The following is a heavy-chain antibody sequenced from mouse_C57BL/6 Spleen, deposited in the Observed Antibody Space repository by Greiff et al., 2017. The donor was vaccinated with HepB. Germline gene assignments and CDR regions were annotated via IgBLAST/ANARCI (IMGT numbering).Heavy chain of an antibody. Sequence: DVMLVESGGGLVQPGGSLSLSCAASGFTFTDYYMSWVRQPPGKALEWLGFIRNKANGYTTEYSASVKGRFTISRDNSQSILYLQMNALRAEDSATYYCARPSYYDYDAMDYWGQGTSVTVSS. CDR2: IRNKANGYTT. CDR1: GFTFTDYY. CDR3: ARPSYYDYDAMDY. D-gene: IGHD2-1*01. J-gene: IGHJ4*01. V-gene: IGHV7-3*01.